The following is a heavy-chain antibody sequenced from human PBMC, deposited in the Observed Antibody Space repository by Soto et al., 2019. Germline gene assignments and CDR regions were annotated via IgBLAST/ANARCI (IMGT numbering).Heavy chain of an antibody. D-gene: IGHD3-22*01. CDR3: ASNYYDSSGYYSGYYYYYGMDV. V-gene: IGHV3-33*01. CDR1: GFTFSSYG. CDR2: IWYDGSNK. Sequence: PGGSLRLSCAASGFTFSSYGMHWVRQAPGKGLEWVAVIWYDGSNKYYADSVKGRFTISRDNSKNTLYLQMNSLRAEDTAVYYCASNYYDSSGYYSGYYYYYGMDVWGQGTTVTVSS. J-gene: IGHJ6*02.